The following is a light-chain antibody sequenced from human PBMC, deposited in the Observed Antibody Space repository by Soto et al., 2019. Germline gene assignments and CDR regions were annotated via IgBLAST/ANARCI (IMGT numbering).Light chain of an antibody. CDR1: QDISSW. Sequence: DIQMTQSPSSVSASVGDRVTITCRASQDISSWLAWYQQKPGKAPKIMIYAASSLQGGVPSRFSGSGSGTEVTLTISSLQPEDFAPYYCQQASSFPPTFGQGTRLESK. CDR2: AAS. CDR3: QQASSFPPT. J-gene: IGKJ5*01. V-gene: IGKV1-12*01.